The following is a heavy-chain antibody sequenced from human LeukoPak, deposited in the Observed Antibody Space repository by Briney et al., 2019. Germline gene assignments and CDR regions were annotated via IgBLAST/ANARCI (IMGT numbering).Heavy chain of an antibody. CDR2: IIPIFGTA. CDR3: ARGSTYYYDSSGYYSY. J-gene: IGHJ4*02. D-gene: IGHD3-22*01. Sequence: SAKVSCKACGGTFSSYAISWVRQAPGQGLEWMGGIIPIFGTANYAQKFQGRVTMTRDTSTSTVYMELSSLRSEDTAVYYCARGSTYYYDSSGYYSYWGQGTLVTVSS. CDR1: GGTFSSYA. V-gene: IGHV1-69*05.